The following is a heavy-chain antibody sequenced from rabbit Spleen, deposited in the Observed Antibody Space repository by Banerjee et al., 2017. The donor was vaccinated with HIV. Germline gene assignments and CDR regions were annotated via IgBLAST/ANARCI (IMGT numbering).Heavy chain of an antibody. V-gene: IGHV1S40*01. CDR3: ARDTGTSFSTYGMDL. D-gene: IGHD8-1*01. CDR2: TAAGRSTFT. J-gene: IGHJ6*01. Sequence: QSLEESGGGLVQPEGSLTLTCTTSGFSFSSNDYMCWVRQAPGKGLEWIACTAAGRSTFTYYATWAKGRFTCSKASSTTVTLQMTSLTAADTATYFCARDTGTSFSTYGMDLWGPGHPRHRL. CDR1: GFSFSSNDY.